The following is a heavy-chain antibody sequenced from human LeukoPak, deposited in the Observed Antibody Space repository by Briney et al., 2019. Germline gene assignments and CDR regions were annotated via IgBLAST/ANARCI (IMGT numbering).Heavy chain of an antibody. Sequence: SETLSVTCAVYGGSFSGYYWSWIRQPPGKGLEWIGEINHSGSTNYNPSLKSRVTISVDTSKNQFSLKLSSVTAADTAVYYCARIVAAPPYYYYGMDVWGQGTTVTVSS. J-gene: IGHJ6*02. D-gene: IGHD5-12*01. CDR1: GGSFSGYY. V-gene: IGHV4-34*01. CDR2: INHSGST. CDR3: ARIVAAPPYYYYGMDV.